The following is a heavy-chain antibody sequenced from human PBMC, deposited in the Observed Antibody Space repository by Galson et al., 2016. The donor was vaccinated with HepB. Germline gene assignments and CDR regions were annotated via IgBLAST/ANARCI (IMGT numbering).Heavy chain of an antibody. CDR2: IYSGDYT. V-gene: IGHV3-53*01. Sequence: SLRLSCAPSCFSVSNNYMNWVRQAPGKGLEWVSVIYSGDYTYYADSVKGRFTISRDISKNTLYLQMNRLRAEDTAVYYCARDLVVTRNYYYYHYMDVWGKGTTVTVSS. D-gene: IGHD3-22*01. J-gene: IGHJ6*03. CDR3: ARDLVVTRNYYYYHYMDV. CDR1: CFSVSNNY.